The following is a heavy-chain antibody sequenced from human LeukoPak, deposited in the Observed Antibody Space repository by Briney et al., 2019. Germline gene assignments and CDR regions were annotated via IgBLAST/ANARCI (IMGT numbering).Heavy chain of an antibody. Sequence: PSETLSLTCAVYGGSFSGYYWSWIRQPPGKGLEWIGEINHSGSTNYSPSLKSRVTISVDTSKNQLSLKLSSVTAADTAVYYCARAPNYYDHFDYWGQGTLVTVSS. CDR2: INHSGST. CDR3: ARAPNYYDHFDY. D-gene: IGHD3-22*01. J-gene: IGHJ4*02. CDR1: GGSFSGYY. V-gene: IGHV4-34*01.